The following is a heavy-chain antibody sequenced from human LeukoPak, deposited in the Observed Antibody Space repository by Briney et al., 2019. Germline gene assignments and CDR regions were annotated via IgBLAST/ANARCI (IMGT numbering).Heavy chain of an antibody. CDR3: TRGAVADPYNWFDP. D-gene: IGHD6-13*01. V-gene: IGHV1-18*01. Sequence: GASVKVSCKSSGYTFNSYGINWVRQAPGQGLEWMGWISTNNGKTNYAQKLQGRVTMTTDKSTSTAYMELRSLRSDDTAVYYCTRGAVADPYNWFDPWGQGTLVTVSS. J-gene: IGHJ5*02. CDR1: GYTFNSYG. CDR2: ISTNNGKT.